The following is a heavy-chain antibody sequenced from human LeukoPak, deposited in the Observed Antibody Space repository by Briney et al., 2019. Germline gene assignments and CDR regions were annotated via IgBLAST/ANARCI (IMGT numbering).Heavy chain of an antibody. V-gene: IGHV3-7*01. CDR3: ARDRRYFDWLPYNWFDP. CDR1: GFTVSSNY. Sequence: GGSLRLSCAASGFTVSSNYMSWVRQAPGKGLEWVANIKQDGSEKYYVDSVKGRFTISRDNAKNSLYLQMNSLRAEDTAVYYCARDRRYFDWLPYNWFDPWGQGTLVTVSS. D-gene: IGHD3-9*01. J-gene: IGHJ5*02. CDR2: IKQDGSEK.